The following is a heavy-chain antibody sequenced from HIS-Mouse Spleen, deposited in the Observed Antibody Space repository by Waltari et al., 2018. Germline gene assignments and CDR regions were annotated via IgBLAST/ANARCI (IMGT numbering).Heavy chain of an antibody. D-gene: IGHD6-19*01. V-gene: IGHV3-30-3*01. J-gene: IGHJ3*02. Sequence: QVQLVESGGGVVQPGRSLRLSCAASGFTFSRYAMHWVRQAPGKGLEWVAVISYDGSNKYYADSVKGRFTISRDNSKNTLYLQMNSLRAEDTAVYYCARVNGIAVAGTDAFDIWGQGTMVTVSS. CDR1: GFTFSRYA. CDR3: ARVNGIAVAGTDAFDI. CDR2: ISYDGSNK.